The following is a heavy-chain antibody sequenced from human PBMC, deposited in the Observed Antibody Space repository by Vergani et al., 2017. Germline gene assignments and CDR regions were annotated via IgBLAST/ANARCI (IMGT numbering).Heavy chain of an antibody. CDR3: VRVLHTSYILGAFDI. CDR2: IDVKGNS. J-gene: IGHJ3*02. D-gene: IGHD2-21*01. V-gene: IGHV4-61*02. CDR1: GYSISRGYY. Sequence: QVQLQESGPGVVKPSQTLSLTCAVSGYSISRGYYWGWIRQPAGEGLEWIGLIDVKGNSNFSPSLESRVTMSADASRGRFSLNLRSVTTSDTAVYYCVRVLHTSYILGAFDIWGQGIKVTVSS.